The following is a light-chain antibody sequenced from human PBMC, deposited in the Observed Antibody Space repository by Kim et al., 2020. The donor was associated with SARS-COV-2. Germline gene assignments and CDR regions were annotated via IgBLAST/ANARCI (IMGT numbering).Light chain of an antibody. CDR2: AAS. Sequence: DIQMTQSPSSLSASVGDRVTITCRASQGINNFVAWYQHRPGKAPRVLIYAASTLHSGVPSRFSGSGSGTDFTLTISSLQPGDVATYYCQKYNGAPWTFGQGTKVDIK. CDR1: QGINNF. CDR3: QKYNGAPWT. V-gene: IGKV1-27*01. J-gene: IGKJ1*01.